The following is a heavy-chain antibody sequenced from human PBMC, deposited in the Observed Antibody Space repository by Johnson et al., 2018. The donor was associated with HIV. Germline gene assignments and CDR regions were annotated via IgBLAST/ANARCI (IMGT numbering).Heavy chain of an antibody. J-gene: IGHJ3*02. CDR2: TSYDGTNK. V-gene: IGHV3-30*04. CDR3: ARDRRDDFWSGYSHGFDI. D-gene: IGHD3-3*01. Sequence: QVQLVESGGGLIQPGGSLRLSCEASGFSFSEYSVNWVRQAPGKGLEWVAVTSYDGTNKYYTDSVKGRFTISRDNSKNTLYLQMNSLRAEDTAVYYCARDRRDDFWSGYSHGFDIWGQGTMVTVSS. CDR1: GFSFSEYS.